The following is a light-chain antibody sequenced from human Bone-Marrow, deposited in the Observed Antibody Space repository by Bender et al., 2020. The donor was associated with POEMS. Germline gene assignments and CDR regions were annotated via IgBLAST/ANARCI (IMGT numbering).Light chain of an antibody. Sequence: SYDLTQTPSLSVSPGQTARIACSGDKLGDKFAFWYQQRPGQSPVMLIYQDTKRPSGIPERFSDSNSGNTATLTISGAQAMDEADYFCQAWDSRTVVFGGGTRLTVL. V-gene: IGLV3-1*01. J-gene: IGLJ2*01. CDR2: QDT. CDR3: QAWDSRTVV. CDR1: KLGDKF.